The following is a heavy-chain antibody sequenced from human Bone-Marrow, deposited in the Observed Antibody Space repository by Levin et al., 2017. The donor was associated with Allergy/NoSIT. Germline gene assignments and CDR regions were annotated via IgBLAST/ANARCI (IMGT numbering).Heavy chain of an antibody. D-gene: IGHD3-9*01. CDR2: VYFSGST. Sequence: SETLSLTCTVSGDSIISATYYWGWVRQPPGKGLEWIGSVYFSGSTYLSPFLKSRVTMSVDTSMSHFSLNVSSVTAADTAVYYCAGVPALRFLDSFFDYWGRAVLVTVSS. V-gene: IGHV4-39*02. CDR1: GDSIISATYY. J-gene: IGHJ4*02. CDR3: AGVPALRFLDSFFDY.